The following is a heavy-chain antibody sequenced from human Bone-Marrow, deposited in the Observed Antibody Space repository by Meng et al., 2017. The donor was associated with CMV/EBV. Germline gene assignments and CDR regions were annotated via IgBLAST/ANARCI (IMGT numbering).Heavy chain of an antibody. CDR1: GFTFSSYA. V-gene: IGHV3-7*01. D-gene: IGHD1-14*01. Sequence: GESLKISCAASGFTFSSYAMSWVRQAPGKGLEWVANIKQDGSEKFYVDSVKGRFTISRDNAKSSLYLQMNSLRAEDTAVYYCGRNRVDYWGQGTLVTVSS. CDR2: IKQDGSEK. J-gene: IGHJ4*02. CDR3: GRNRVDY.